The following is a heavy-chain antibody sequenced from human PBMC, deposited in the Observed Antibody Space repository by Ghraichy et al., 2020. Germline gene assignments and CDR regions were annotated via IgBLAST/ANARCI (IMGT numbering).Heavy chain of an antibody. Sequence: ASVKVSCKASGYTFTGYYIHWVRQAPGRGLEWMGWINPNSGGTNYAQKFQGRVTMTRDTSINIAYMELSRLRSDDTAVYYCARGGFSDYDSENDYWGQGTLVTVSS. V-gene: IGHV1-2*02. CDR3: ARGGFSDYDSENDY. J-gene: IGHJ4*02. CDR2: INPNSGGT. D-gene: IGHD5-12*01. CDR1: GYTFTGYY.